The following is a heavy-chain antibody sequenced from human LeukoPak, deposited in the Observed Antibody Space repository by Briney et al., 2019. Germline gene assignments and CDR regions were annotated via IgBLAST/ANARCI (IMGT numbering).Heavy chain of an antibody. D-gene: IGHD6-13*01. CDR2: IYTSGST. CDR1: GGSISSYY. Sequence: PSETLSLTCAVSGGSISSYYWSWIRQPAGKGLEWIGRIYTSGSTNYNPSLKSRVTMSVDTSKNQFSLKLSSVTAADTAVYYCARDMGRAAAGSRNWFDPWGQGTLVTVSS. V-gene: IGHV4-4*07. CDR3: ARDMGRAAAGSRNWFDP. J-gene: IGHJ5*02.